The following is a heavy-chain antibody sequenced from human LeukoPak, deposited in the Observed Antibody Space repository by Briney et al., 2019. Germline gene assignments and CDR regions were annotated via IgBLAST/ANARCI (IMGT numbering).Heavy chain of an antibody. V-gene: IGHV3-7*01. CDR1: GFTFSSYW. CDR3: ARSPVADY. Sequence: PGGSLRLSCAASGFTFSSYWMSWVRQAPGKGREWVANIKEDGSEKYYVDSVKGRFTIYRDNPKNSLYLQMNSLRAEDTAVYYCARSPVADYWGQGTLVTVSS. D-gene: IGHD6-19*01. CDR2: IKEDGSEK. J-gene: IGHJ4*02.